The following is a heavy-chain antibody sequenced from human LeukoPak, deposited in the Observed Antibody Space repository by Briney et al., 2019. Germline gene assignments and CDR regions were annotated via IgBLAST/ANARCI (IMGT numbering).Heavy chain of an antibody. CDR1: GYSFTSYW. CDR2: IYPGDSDT. V-gene: IGHV5-51*01. J-gene: IGHJ4*02. D-gene: IGHD2-8*02. Sequence: GESLKISCKGSGYSFTSYWIAWVRQRPGKGLEWMGIIYPGDSDTRYSPSFQGQFTISADKSISTAYLQWSSLKASDTAMYYCARHGTTSVYYWYHWGQGTLVTVSS. CDR3: ARHGTTSVYYWYH.